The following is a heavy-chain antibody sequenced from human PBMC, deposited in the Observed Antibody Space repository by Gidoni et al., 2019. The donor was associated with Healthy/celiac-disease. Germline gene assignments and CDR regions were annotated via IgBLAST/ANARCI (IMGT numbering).Heavy chain of an antibody. CDR1: GFTFSSYS. CDR3: ARDRGFGEFSFDY. CDR2: ISSSSSTI. D-gene: IGHD3-10*01. V-gene: IGHV3-48*01. J-gene: IGHJ4*02. Sequence: EVQLVESGGGLVQPGGSLRLSCAASGFTFSSYSMNWVRQAPGKGLEWVSYISSSSSTIYYADSVKGRFTISRDNAKNSLYLQMNSLRAEDTAVYYCARDRGFGEFSFDYWGQGTLVTVSS.